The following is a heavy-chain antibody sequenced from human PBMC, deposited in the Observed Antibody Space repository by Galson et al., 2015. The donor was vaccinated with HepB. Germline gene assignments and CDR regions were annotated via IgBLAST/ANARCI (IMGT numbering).Heavy chain of an antibody. J-gene: IGHJ3*02. D-gene: IGHD3-22*01. CDR3: ARQPKDSSGYGVLHAFDI. Sequence: TLSLTCAVSGGSISSSNWWSWVRQPPGKGLEWIGEIYHSGSTNYNPSLKSRVTISVDKSKNKFSLKLSSVTAADTAVYYCARQPKDSSGYGVLHAFDIWGQGTMVTVSS. CDR1: GGSISSSNW. V-gene: IGHV4-4*02. CDR2: IYHSGST.